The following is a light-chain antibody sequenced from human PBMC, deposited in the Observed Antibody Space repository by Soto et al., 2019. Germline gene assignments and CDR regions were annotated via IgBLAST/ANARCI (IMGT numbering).Light chain of an antibody. J-gene: IGLJ1*01. CDR3: SLYTSENTLV. Sequence: QSALTQPPSVSGSPGQSVTISCTGTSTDFVSYNRVSWYQQPPGTAPKLIIYEASNRPSGVPDRFSGSKSGNTASLTISGLQAADEADYYCSLYTSENTLVFGTGTKVTV. V-gene: IGLV2-18*01. CDR2: EAS. CDR1: STDFVSYNR.